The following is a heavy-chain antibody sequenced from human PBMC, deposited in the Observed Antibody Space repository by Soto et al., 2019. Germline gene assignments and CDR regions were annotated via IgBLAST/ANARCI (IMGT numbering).Heavy chain of an antibody. Sequence: GGSLRLSCAASGFTFSNYGMSWVRQAPGKGLEWVPSISGNGAGTYYADSVKGRFTVSRDNSKNTLYLQMNSLRAEDTAVYYCAKIIDAGGIDYWGQGTLVTVSS. CDR2: ISGNGAGT. CDR1: GFTFSNYG. J-gene: IGHJ4*02. CDR3: AKIIDAGGIDY. V-gene: IGHV3-23*01. D-gene: IGHD6-13*01.